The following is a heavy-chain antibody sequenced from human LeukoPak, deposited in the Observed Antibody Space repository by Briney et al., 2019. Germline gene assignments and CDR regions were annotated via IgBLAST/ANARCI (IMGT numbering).Heavy chain of an antibody. V-gene: IGHV4-34*01. CDR3: ASLRSDTSGYYNLRIDY. J-gene: IGHJ4*02. D-gene: IGHD3-22*01. Sequence: SETLSLTCAVYGGSFSGYCWSWIRQPPGKGLEWIGEINHSGSTNYNPSLKSRVTISVDTSKNQFSLKLSSVTAADTAVYYCASLRSDTSGYYNLRIDYWGQGTLVTVSS. CDR2: INHSGST. CDR1: GGSFSGYC.